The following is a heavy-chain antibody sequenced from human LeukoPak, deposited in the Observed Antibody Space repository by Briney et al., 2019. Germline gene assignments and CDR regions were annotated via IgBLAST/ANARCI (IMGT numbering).Heavy chain of an antibody. CDR2: IKDDGSEK. CDR1: GFTFSIYL. CDR3: ARARIDY. J-gene: IGHJ4*02. Sequence: GGPLRLSCVGSGFTFSIYLMPWSRRAPGRGLEWVANIKDDGSEKYSVDSVKGRFTISRDNAKNLLYLQMSSLRAEDTAVYYCARARIDYWGQGTLVTVSS. D-gene: IGHD1-14*01. V-gene: IGHV3-7*04.